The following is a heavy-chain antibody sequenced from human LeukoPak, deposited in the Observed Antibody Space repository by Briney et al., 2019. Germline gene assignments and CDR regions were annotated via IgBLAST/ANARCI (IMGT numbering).Heavy chain of an antibody. J-gene: IGHJ4*02. CDR2: ISGSGSNI. CDR3: ARDTTSIAARLGFDY. CDR1: GFTFSDYY. Sequence: GGSLRPSCAASGFTFSDYYMTWIRQAPGKGLEWVSYISGSGSNIQYADSVRGRFAISRDNAKNSLYLQMNSLRAEDTAVYYCARDTTSIAARLGFDYWGQGTLVTVSS. D-gene: IGHD6-6*01. V-gene: IGHV3-11*01.